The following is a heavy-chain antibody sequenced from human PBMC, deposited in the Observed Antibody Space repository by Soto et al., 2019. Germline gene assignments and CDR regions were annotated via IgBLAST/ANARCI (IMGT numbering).Heavy chain of an antibody. CDR1: GFTFSSYA. CDR2: ISGSGGST. V-gene: IGHV3-23*01. CDR3: AKDAHSMVRGVITEGQFDP. D-gene: IGHD3-10*01. J-gene: IGHJ5*02. Sequence: EVQLLESGGGLVQPGGSLRLSCAASGFTFSSYAMSWVRQAPGKGLEWVSAISGSGGSTYYADSVKGRFTISRDNSKNTLYLQMNSLRAEDTAVYYCAKDAHSMVRGVITEGQFDPWGQGTLVTVSS.